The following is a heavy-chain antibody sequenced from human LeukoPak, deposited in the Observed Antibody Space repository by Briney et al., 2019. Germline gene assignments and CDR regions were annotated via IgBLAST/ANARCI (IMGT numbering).Heavy chain of an antibody. Sequence: PSETLSLTCAVSGYSISSGYYWGWTRQPPGKGLEWIGGIYHSGSTYYNPPLKSRVTISVDTSKNQFSLKLSSVTAADTAVYYCARLPKKSGVDYWGQGTLVTVSS. V-gene: IGHV4-38-2*01. CDR2: IYHSGST. CDR3: ARLPKKSGVDY. CDR1: GYSISSGYY. J-gene: IGHJ4*02. D-gene: IGHD1-1*01.